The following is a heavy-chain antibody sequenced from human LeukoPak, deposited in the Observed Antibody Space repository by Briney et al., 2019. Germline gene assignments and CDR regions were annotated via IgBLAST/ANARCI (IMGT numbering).Heavy chain of an antibody. Sequence: ASVKVSCKASGYTFTGYYLHWVRQAPGQGFEWMGWINPNNGGTNYAQKFQGWVTMTRDTSISTAYMELSRLRSDDTAVYYCARLASMAFDIWGQGTMVTVSS. V-gene: IGHV1-2*04. D-gene: IGHD2/OR15-2a*01. CDR2: INPNNGGT. CDR1: GYTFTGYY. J-gene: IGHJ3*02. CDR3: ARLASMAFDI.